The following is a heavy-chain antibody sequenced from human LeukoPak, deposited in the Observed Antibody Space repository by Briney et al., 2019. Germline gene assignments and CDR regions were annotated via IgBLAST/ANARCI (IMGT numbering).Heavy chain of an antibody. CDR3: AKDLEAGTSGYSLDY. CDR2: IRNDGSDK. J-gene: IGHJ4*02. Sequence: GGSLRISCETSGFSFRSYGMNWVRQAPGQGLEWVAFIRNDGSDKYYADSARGRFTISRDNSKKSLHLHMNRLRVEDTGVYYCAKDLEAGTSGYSLDYWGQGTLVSVSS. CDR1: GFSFRSYG. V-gene: IGHV3-30*02. D-gene: IGHD3-22*01.